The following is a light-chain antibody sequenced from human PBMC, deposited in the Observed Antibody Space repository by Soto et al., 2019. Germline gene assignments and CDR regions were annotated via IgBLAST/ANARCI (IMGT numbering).Light chain of an antibody. CDR3: SSYTSSSSHVI. Sequence: QSALTQPASVSGYPGQSITISCTGTSNDVGGYNYVSWYQQHPGKAPKLMIYGVNNRPSGVSNRFSGSKSANTASLTISGLQAEDEADYYCSSYTSSSSHVIFGGGTKLTVL. CDR1: SNDVGGYNY. CDR2: GVN. V-gene: IGLV2-14*01. J-gene: IGLJ2*01.